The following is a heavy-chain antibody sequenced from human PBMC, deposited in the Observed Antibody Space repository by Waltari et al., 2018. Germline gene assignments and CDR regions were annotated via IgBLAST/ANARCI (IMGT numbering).Heavy chain of an antibody. CDR2: ISGDGRNR. V-gene: IGHV3-43*02. D-gene: IGHD3-3*01. CDR1: GFTLAVYG. CDR3: AKAPWLSGYQAIDS. Sequence: VQLVESGGGVVQPGGSLSPSCVGLGFTLAVYGLHWVRRIPGRGLEWVSLISGDGRNRYYADSVKGRFTISRDDSENSLYLQMNSLRPEDSALYYCAKAPWLSGYQAIDSWGQGTLVTVSS. J-gene: IGHJ4*02.